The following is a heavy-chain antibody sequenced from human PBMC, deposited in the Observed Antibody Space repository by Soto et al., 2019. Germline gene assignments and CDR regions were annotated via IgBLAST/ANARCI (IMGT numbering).Heavy chain of an antibody. CDR1: GGSVSSGSYY. V-gene: IGHV4-61*01. Sequence: SETLSLTCTVSGGSVSSGSYYWSWIRQPPGKGLEWIGYIYYSGSTNYNPSLKSRVTISVDTSKNQFSLKLSSVTAADTAVYYCARSSTLHYDSSGYYLDAFDIWGQGTMVTV. D-gene: IGHD3-22*01. J-gene: IGHJ3*02. CDR2: IYYSGST. CDR3: ARSSTLHYDSSGYYLDAFDI.